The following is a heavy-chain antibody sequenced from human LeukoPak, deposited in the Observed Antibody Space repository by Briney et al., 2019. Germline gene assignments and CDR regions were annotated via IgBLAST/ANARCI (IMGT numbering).Heavy chain of an antibody. Sequence: GGSLRLSCTASGFTFGDYAMSWFRQAPGKGLEWVGFIRSKAYGGTTEYAASVKGRFTISRDDSKSIAYLQMNSLKTEDTAVYYCTRDRCSSTSCYLDYYYMDVWGKGTTVTVSS. V-gene: IGHV3-49*03. CDR2: IRSKAYGGTT. CDR3: TRDRCSSTSCYLDYYYMDV. D-gene: IGHD2-2*01. J-gene: IGHJ6*03. CDR1: GFTFGDYA.